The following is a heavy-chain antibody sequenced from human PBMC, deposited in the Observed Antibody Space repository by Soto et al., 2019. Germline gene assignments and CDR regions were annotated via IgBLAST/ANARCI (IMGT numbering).Heavy chain of an antibody. J-gene: IGHJ6*02. D-gene: IGHD3-10*01. CDR1: GGCLSSGSYY. Sequence: XASLSLTCTVCGGCLSSGSYYWSWIRQPPGKGLEWIGYIYYSGSTNYNPSLKSRVTISVDTSKNQFSLKLSSVTAADTAVYYCARVRGRLWFGELKANYYYYGMDVWGQRTTFTVS. V-gene: IGHV4-61*01. CDR3: ARVRGRLWFGELKANYYYYGMDV. CDR2: IYYSGST.